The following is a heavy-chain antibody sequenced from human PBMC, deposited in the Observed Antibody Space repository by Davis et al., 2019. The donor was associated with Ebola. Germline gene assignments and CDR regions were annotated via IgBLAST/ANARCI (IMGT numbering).Heavy chain of an antibody. CDR3: ARAGRVGSGWQYYFDY. Sequence: ASVKVSCKASGYTFTSYAMHWVRQAPGQRLEWMGWINAGNGNTKYSQKFQGRVTITRDTSASTAYMELSSLRSEDTAVYYCARAGRVGSGWQYYFDYWGQGTLVTVSS. J-gene: IGHJ4*02. CDR1: GYTFTSYA. CDR2: INAGNGNT. V-gene: IGHV1-3*01. D-gene: IGHD6-19*01.